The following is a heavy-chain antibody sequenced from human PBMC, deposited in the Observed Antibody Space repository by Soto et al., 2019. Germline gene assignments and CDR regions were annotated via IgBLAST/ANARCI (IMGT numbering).Heavy chain of an antibody. CDR3: VRAPANYYYYGMDV. J-gene: IGHJ6*02. CDR2: ISTSGSSR. Sequence: EVQVVESGGDLVQPGGSLRLSCAASGFTFSSYEMNWVRQALGKGLEWVSYISTSGSSRYYADSVKGRFTISRGNAKNSLYLQMNSLRAEDTGVYYCVRAPANYYYYGMDVWGQGTTVTVSS. V-gene: IGHV3-48*03. CDR1: GFTFSSYE.